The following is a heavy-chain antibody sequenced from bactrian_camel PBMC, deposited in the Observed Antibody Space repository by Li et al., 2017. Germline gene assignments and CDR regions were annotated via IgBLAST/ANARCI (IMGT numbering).Heavy chain of an antibody. V-gene: IGHV3S67*01. CDR2: FRGDGKT. Sequence: VQLVESGGGSVQAGGSLRLSCVASGYTYSSTFCMGWFRQAPGKEREGVAAFRGDGKTSYADFVKGRFTISQDDVNHIMYLQMNSLKVEDTAMYYCAAATLARIIPNSGTKYTYDYWGQGTQVTVS. J-gene: IGHJ4*01. CDR1: GYTYSSTFC. CDR3: AAATLARIIPNSGTKYTYDY. D-gene: IGHD3*01.